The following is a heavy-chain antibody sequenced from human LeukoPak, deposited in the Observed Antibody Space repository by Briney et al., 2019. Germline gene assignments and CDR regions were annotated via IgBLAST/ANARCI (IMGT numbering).Heavy chain of an antibody. V-gene: IGHV3-7*01. Sequence: GGSLRLSCVASGLTFSTYWMTWVRQAPGKGLEWVANIKQDGNEKRYVDSVKGRFTISRDNAKNSLYLQMNSLRVEDTAVYYCARIPTFGVVITNWGQGTLVTVSS. CDR1: GLTFSTYW. D-gene: IGHD2-21*01. CDR2: IKQDGNEK. CDR3: ARIPTFGVVITN. J-gene: IGHJ4*02.